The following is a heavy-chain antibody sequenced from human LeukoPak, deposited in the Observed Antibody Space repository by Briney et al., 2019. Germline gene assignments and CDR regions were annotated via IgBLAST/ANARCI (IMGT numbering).Heavy chain of an antibody. V-gene: IGHV3-11*01. CDR3: XKAXAXXYXXXXDV. CDR1: GFTFSDYY. Sequence: PGGSLRLSCAASGFTFSDYYMSWIRQAPGKGLEWVSYISSSGSTIYYADSVKGRFTISRDNAKNSLYLQMNSLRAEDTAVYYCXKAXAXXYXXXXDVWGXGTTVTVSS. D-gene: IGHD3-10*01. CDR2: ISSSGSTI. J-gene: IGHJ6*04.